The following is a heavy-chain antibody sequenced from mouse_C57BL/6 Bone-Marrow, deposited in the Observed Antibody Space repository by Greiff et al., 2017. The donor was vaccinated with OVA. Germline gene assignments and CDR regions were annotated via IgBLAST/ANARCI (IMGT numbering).Heavy chain of an antibody. V-gene: IGHV1-80*01. CDR3: ARSDWLLPPFDY. CDR1: GYAFSSYW. CDR2: IYPGDGDT. D-gene: IGHD2-3*01. J-gene: IGHJ2*01. Sequence: VQLVESGAELVKPGASVKISCKASGYAFSSYWMNWVKQRPGKGLEWIGQIYPGDGDTNYNGKFKGKATLTADKSSSTAYMQLSSLTSEDSAVYFCARSDWLLPPFDYWGQGTTLTVSS.